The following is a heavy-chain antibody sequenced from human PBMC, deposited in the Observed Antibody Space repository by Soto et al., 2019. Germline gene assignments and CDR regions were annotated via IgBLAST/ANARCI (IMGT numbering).Heavy chain of an antibody. Sequence: ASVKVSCKASGYTFTSYDINWVRQAPGQGLEWMGWMDPNSGNTGYAQKFQGRVTMTKNTSTDTAYMELSSLRSEDTAVYYCAIRAGQYYFDYWGQGTLVTVSS. CDR2: MDPNSGNT. CDR3: AIRAGQYYFDY. V-gene: IGHV1-8*01. CDR1: GYTFTSYD. J-gene: IGHJ4*02. D-gene: IGHD6-19*01.